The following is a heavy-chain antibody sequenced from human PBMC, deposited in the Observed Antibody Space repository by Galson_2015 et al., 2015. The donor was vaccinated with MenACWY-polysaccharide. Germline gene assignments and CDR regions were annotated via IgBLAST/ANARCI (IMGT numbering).Heavy chain of an antibody. CDR3: ARGMAYYDSSGLHRYADY. D-gene: IGHD3-22*01. V-gene: IGHV1-46*03. CDR1: GYTFTNYY. Sequence: SVKVSCKASGYTFTNYYIHWVRQAPGQGLEWMGIINPNTSGSSTSFAQKFQGRVTLTRDTATSTVYMELSSLSSEGTDVYYCARGMAYYDSSGLHRYADYWGHASLVTVSS. CDR2: INPNTSGSST. J-gene: IGHJ4*03.